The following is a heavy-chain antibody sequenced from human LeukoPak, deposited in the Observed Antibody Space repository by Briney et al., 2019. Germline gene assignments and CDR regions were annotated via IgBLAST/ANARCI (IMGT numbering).Heavy chain of an antibody. D-gene: IGHD5-18*01. CDR1: GGSISSSSYN. J-gene: IGHJ6*03. CDR3: ARTTEGGYTYGYFYYYYMDV. V-gene: IGHV4-39*07. Sequence: PSETLSLTCTVSGGSISSSSYNWGWIRQPPGKGLEWIGSFDNSGSTYYNPSLKSRVTISVDTSKDQFSLKLTSVTAADTAVYYCARTTEGGYTYGYFYYYYMDVWGKGTTVTISS. CDR2: FDNSGST.